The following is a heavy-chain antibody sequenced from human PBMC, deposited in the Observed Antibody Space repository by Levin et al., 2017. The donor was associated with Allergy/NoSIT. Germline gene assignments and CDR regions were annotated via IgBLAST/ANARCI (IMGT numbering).Heavy chain of an antibody. D-gene: IGHD6-19*01. CDR1: GGTFSSYA. J-gene: IGHJ4*02. Sequence: RGESLKISCKASGGTFSSYAISWVRQAPGQGLEWMGRIIPILGIANYAQKFQGRVTITADKSTSTAYMELSSLRSEATAVYYCATACPGYSSGWPPNFDYWGQGTLVTVSS. CDR3: ATACPGYSSGWPPNFDY. V-gene: IGHV1-69*04. CDR2: IIPILGIA.